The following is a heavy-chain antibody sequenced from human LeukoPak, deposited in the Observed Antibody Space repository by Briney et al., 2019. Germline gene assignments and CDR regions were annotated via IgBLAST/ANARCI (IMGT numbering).Heavy chain of an antibody. CDR2: IDPSDSYT. CDR1: GYSFTSYW. D-gene: IGHD2-8*01. CDR3: ARPMAGSGGYYYYDMDV. V-gene: IGHV5-10-1*01. Sequence: TAGESLKISCKGSGYSFTSYWISWVRQMPGKGLEGMGSIDPSDSYTNYSPSFQGHVTISADKSISTAYLQWSSLKASDTATYYCARPMAGSGGYYYYDMDVWGQGTTVTVSS. J-gene: IGHJ6*02.